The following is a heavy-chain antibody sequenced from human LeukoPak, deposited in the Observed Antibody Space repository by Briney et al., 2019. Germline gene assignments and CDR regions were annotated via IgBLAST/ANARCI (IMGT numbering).Heavy chain of an antibody. J-gene: IGHJ6*03. Sequence: SETLSLTCAVYGGSFTGYYWSWIRQPPGKGLEWIGEINHSGSTNYNPSLKSRVTISVDTSKNKFSLQLSSGPAPETAVYYCARGSSTLVIKKALRRKYYMDVWGKGTTVTVSS. V-gene: IGHV4-34*01. CDR1: GGSFTGYY. D-gene: IGHD3-9*01. CDR3: ARGSSTLVIKKALRRKYYMDV. CDR2: INHSGST.